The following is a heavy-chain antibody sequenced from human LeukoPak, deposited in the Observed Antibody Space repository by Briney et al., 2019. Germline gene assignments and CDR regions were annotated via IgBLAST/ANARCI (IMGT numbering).Heavy chain of an antibody. CDR1: GDSISNFY. D-gene: IGHD2-8*01. J-gene: IGHJ5*01. V-gene: IGHV4-59*08. CDR3: ALAPNSNWFDF. CDR2: IHYSGNS. Sequence: SETLSLACSVSGDSISNFYWNWIRQPPGKRLEWIGNIHYSGNSNYNPSLQSRVTISIDTSRKQLFLKLTSVTAADTAVYYCALAPNSNWFDFWGQGTLVTVSS.